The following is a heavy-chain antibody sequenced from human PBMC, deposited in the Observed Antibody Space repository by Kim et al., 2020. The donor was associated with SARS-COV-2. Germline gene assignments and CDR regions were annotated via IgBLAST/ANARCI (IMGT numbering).Heavy chain of an antibody. CDR3: ASGSYNYYYYYGMDV. Sequence: GGSLRLSCAASGFTFSSYAMSWVRQAPGKGLEWVSAISGSGGSTYYADSVKGRFTIFRDNSKNTLYLQMNSLRAEDTAVYYCASGSYNYYYYYGMDVWGQGTTVTVSS. J-gene: IGHJ6*02. D-gene: IGHD1-26*01. CDR2: ISGSGGST. V-gene: IGHV3-23*01. CDR1: GFTFSSYA.